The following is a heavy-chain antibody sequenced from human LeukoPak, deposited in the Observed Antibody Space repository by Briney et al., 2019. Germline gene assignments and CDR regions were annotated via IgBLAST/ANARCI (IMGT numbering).Heavy chain of an antibody. V-gene: IGHV1-69*05. J-gene: IGHJ3*02. CDR3: ARGPHYYDSSGYYSRAFDI. CDR2: IIPIFGTA. CDR1: GGTFSSYA. D-gene: IGHD3-22*01. Sequence: SVKVSCKASGGTFSSYAISWVRQAPGQGLEWMGRIIPIFGTANYAQKFQGRVTITTDESTSTAYMELSSLRSEDTAVYYCARGPHYYDSSGYYSRAFDIWGQGTMVTVSS.